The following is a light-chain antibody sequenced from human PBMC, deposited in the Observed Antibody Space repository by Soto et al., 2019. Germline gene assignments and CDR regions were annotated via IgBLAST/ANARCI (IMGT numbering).Light chain of an antibody. Sequence: DIQMTQSPSSLSASVGDRVTITCRASQGIRNDLGWYQEKPGKAPKRLIYGASSLQSGVPSRFSGSGSGTEFTLTISSLQPEDSATYYCLQYYSYPPRTFGQGTKVEIK. CDR1: QGIRND. J-gene: IGKJ1*01. CDR2: GAS. CDR3: LQYYSYPPRT. V-gene: IGKV1-17*01.